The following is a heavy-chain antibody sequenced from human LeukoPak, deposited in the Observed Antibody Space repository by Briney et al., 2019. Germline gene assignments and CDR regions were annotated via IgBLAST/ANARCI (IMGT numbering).Heavy chain of an antibody. CDR1: GGSISSYY. CDR3: ARGRTFDN. CDR2: IYDRGST. Sequence: SETLSLTCTVSGGSISSYYWSWIRQPPGKGLKWIGNIYDRGSTKYNPSLKGRVTISVDTSKNQFSLRLSSVTAADTAVYYCARGRTFDNWGQGTLVTVSS. J-gene: IGHJ4*02. V-gene: IGHV4-59*01.